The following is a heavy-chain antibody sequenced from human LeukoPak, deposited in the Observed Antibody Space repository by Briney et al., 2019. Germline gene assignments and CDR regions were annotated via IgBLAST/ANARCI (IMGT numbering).Heavy chain of an antibody. Sequence: SVKVSCKASGGTFGSYAISWVRQAPGQGLEWMGGIIPIFGTANYAQKFQGRVTITADKSTSTAYMELSSLRSEDTAVYYCARGTSSNYDILTGYYNVRQDAFDIWGQGTMVTVSS. J-gene: IGHJ3*02. V-gene: IGHV1-69*06. CDR2: IIPIFGTA. CDR1: GGTFGSYA. D-gene: IGHD3-9*01. CDR3: ARGTSSNYDILTGYYNVRQDAFDI.